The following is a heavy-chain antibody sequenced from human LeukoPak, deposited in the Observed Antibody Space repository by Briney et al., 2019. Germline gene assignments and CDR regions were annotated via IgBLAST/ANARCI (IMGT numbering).Heavy chain of an antibody. J-gene: IGHJ6*02. V-gene: IGHV3-7*05. D-gene: IGHD1-1*01. CDR2: IKQDGSEK. CDR1: GVTFSSYW. Sequence: GGSLRLSCTAFGVTFSSYWMSWVRQAPGKGLEWVAFIKQDGSEKYYVDFVKGRFSISRDNAKNSLYLQMNSLGADDTAVYYCAGGTGMDVWGQGTTATVSS. CDR3: AGGTGMDV.